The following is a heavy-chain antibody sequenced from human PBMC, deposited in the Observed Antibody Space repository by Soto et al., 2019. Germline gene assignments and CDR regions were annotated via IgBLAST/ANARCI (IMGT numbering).Heavy chain of an antibody. Sequence: EVQLVQSGAEVKKPGESLRISCKGSGYSFTSYWISWVRQMPGKGLEWMGRIDPSDSYTNYSPTFQGHVTISADKSISTAHLQWSSLKASDTALPYCAILQPAAGDNGLTFESWGQGTLVTVSS. V-gene: IGHV5-10-1*01. CDR2: IDPSDSYT. CDR1: GYSFTSYW. D-gene: IGHD6-13*01. J-gene: IGHJ4*02. CDR3: AILQPAAGDNGLTFES.